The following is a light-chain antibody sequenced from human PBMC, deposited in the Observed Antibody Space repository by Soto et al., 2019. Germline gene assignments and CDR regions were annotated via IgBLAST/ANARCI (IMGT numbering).Light chain of an antibody. V-gene: IGKV3-20*01. CDR2: DAS. CDR3: QQYSSSPPTLT. J-gene: IGKJ4*01. CDR1: QSVSSTF. Sequence: EIVLTQSPGTLSLSPGERATLSCRASQSVSSTFLAWYQQKPGQAPRLLIYDASSRATGIPDRFSGSGSGKDFSLIISRLEPEDFAVYYCQQYSSSPPTLTFGGGTKVEIK.